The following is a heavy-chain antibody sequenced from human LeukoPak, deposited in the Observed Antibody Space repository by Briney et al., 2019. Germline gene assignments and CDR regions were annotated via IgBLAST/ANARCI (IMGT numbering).Heavy chain of an antibody. V-gene: IGHV1-69*13. Sequence: ASVKVSCKASGGTFSSYAISWVRQAPGRGLEWMGGIIPIFGTANYAQKFQGRVTITADESTSTAYMELSSLRSEDTAVYYCARDSAAYCGGDCYYYWGQGTLVTVSS. J-gene: IGHJ4*02. CDR3: ARDSAAYCGGDCYYY. CDR1: GGTFSSYA. CDR2: IIPIFGTA. D-gene: IGHD2-21*02.